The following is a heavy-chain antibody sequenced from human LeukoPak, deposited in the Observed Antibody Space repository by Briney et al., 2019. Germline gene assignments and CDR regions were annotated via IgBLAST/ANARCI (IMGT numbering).Heavy chain of an antibody. CDR3: AKTLVATTYYFDY. CDR1: GFTFSTFA. D-gene: IGHD5-12*01. Sequence: GGSLRLSCAAPGFTFSTFAMSWVRQAPGKGLEWVSSISGSGGSTYYADSVKGRFTISRDNSKNTLYLQMNSLRAEDTAVYYCAKTLVATTYYFDYWGQGTLVTVSS. J-gene: IGHJ4*02. V-gene: IGHV3-23*01. CDR2: ISGSGGST.